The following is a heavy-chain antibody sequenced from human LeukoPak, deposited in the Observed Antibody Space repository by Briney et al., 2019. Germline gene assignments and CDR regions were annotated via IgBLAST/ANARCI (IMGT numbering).Heavy chain of an antibody. J-gene: IGHJ6*02. CDR2: IYSGGST. D-gene: IGHD3-10*01. CDR3: ARDVVWFGEPSGEYYYGMDV. V-gene: IGHV3-66*01. Sequence: GGSLRLSRAASGFTVSSNYMSWVRQAPGKGLEWVSVIYSGGSTYYADSVKGRFTISRDNSKNTLYLQMNSLRAEDTAVYYCARDVVWFGEPSGEYYYGMDVWGQGTTVTVSS. CDR1: GFTVSSNY.